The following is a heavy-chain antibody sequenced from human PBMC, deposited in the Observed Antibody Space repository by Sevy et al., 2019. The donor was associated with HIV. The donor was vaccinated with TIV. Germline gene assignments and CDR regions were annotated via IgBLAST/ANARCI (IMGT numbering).Heavy chain of an antibody. CDR2: IKSKTDGGTT. CDR3: TTVGSFGAGVALVPAAKGMDV. Sequence: GESLKISCAASGFTFSNAWMNWVRQAPGKGLEWVGRIKSKTDGGTTDYAAPVKGRFTISRDDSKNTLYLQVNSLKTEDTAVYYCTTVGSFGAGVALVPAAKGMDVWGQGTTVTVSS. V-gene: IGHV3-15*07. J-gene: IGHJ6*02. CDR1: GFTFSNAW. D-gene: IGHD2-2*01.